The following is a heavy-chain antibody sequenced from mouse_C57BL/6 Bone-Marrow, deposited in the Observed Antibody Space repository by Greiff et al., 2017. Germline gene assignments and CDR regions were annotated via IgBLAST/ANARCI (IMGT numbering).Heavy chain of an antibody. Sequence: QVQLKQPGAELVRPGSSVKLSCKASGYTFTSYWMHWVKQRPIQGLEWIGNIDPSDSETHYNQKFKDKATLTVDKSSSTAYMQLSSLTSEDSAVYYCARGELGPWFAYWGQGTLVTVSA. V-gene: IGHV1-52*01. CDR1: GYTFTSYW. CDR2: IDPSDSET. CDR3: ARGELGPWFAY. J-gene: IGHJ3*01. D-gene: IGHD4-1*01.